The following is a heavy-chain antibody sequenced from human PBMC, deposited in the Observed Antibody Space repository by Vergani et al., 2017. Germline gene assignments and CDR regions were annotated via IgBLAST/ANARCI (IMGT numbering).Heavy chain of an antibody. D-gene: IGHD6-19*01. CDR1: GFTFSSYA. Sequence: QVQLVESGGGVVQPGRSLRLSCAASGFTFSSYAMHWVRQAPGKGLEWVAVISYDGSNKYYADSVKGRFTISRDNSKNTLYLQMNSLRAEDTAVYYCAKADGIAVATTFFDYWGQGTLVTVSS. CDR3: AKADGIAVATTFFDY. CDR2: ISYDGSNK. J-gene: IGHJ4*02. V-gene: IGHV3-30-3*01.